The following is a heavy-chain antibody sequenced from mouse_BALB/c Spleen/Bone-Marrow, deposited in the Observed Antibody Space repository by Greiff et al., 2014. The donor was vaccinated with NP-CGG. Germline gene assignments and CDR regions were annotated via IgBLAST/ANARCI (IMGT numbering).Heavy chain of an antibody. D-gene: IGHD2-3*01. J-gene: IGHJ2*02. CDR3: SREDGNHYFDY. CDR2: IDPSDSYT. CDR1: GCTFTSYW. V-gene: IGHV1S127*01. Sequence: VQLQQSGAELVKPGASVKMSCKASGCTFTSYWMHWVKQRPGHGLEWIGLIDPSDSYTSYNQNFKGKATLTVDTSSNTAYVQLSSLTSEDSAVYYCSREDGNHYFDYWGQGTSLAVSS.